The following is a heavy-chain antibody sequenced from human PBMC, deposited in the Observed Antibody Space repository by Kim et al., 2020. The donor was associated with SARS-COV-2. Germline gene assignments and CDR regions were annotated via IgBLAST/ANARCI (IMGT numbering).Heavy chain of an antibody. Sequence: GGSLRLSCAASGFTFSDYYMSWIRQAPGKGLEWVSYISSRNSYTHYADSVKGRFTISSSNAKNSLYLDMNILRAEATAVYYCARVRRGSSSWDYFDYWG. CDR3: ARVRRGSSSWDYFDY. V-gene: IGHV3-11*05. CDR1: GFTFSDYY. CDR2: ISSRNSYT. D-gene: IGHD6-13*01. J-gene: IGHJ4*01.